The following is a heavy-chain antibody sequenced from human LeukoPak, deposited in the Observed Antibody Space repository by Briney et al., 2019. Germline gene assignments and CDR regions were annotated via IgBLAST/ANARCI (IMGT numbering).Heavy chain of an antibody. CDR2: INHSGST. D-gene: IGHD3-22*01. J-gene: IGHJ4*02. Sequence: SETLSLTCAVYGGSFSGCYWSWIRQPPGKGLEWIGEINHSGSTNYNPSLKSRVTISVDTSKNQFSLKLSSVTAADTAVYYCFYYYDSSGYYSDYWGQGTLVTVSS. V-gene: IGHV4-34*01. CDR3: FYYYDSSGYYSDY. CDR1: GGSFSGCY.